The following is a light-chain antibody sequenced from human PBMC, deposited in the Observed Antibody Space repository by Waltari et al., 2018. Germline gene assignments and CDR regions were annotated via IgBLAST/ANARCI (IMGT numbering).Light chain of an antibody. J-gene: IGLJ2*01. CDR2: NDK. Sequence: SYVLTQPPSVSVAPGQTAGITWGGDNTENKNVNWAPQKPGRAPVLVVYNDKDRPSXXXXXXXGSTSGSTAALYTNRVAAGDDAGYCCQVWHSRSDPHVVFGGGTQLTVL. CDR3: QVWHSRSDPHVV. V-gene: IGLV3-21*02. CDR1: NTENKN.